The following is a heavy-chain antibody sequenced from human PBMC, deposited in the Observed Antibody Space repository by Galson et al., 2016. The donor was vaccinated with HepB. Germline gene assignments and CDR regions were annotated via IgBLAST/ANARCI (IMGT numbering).Heavy chain of an antibody. CDR2: ISFDGTNK. CDR3: AKESGGNAYGDYYFDY. J-gene: IGHJ4*02. D-gene: IGHD3-10*01. Sequence: SLRLSCAASGFTFSNYGIHWFRQAPGKGLEWVAVISFDGTNKCYSDSVKGRFTISRDNSKNTLYLQMNSLRTEDTAVYYCAKESGGNAYGDYYFDYWGQGTLVTVSS. CDR1: GFTFSNYG. V-gene: IGHV3-30*18.